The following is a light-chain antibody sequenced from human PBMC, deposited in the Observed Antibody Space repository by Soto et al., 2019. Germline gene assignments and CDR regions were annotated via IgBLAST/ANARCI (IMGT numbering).Light chain of an antibody. J-gene: IGKJ1*01. CDR3: QQYDDAPQT. Sequence: DIVMTQSPDSLAVSLGERATINCKSSQSILYSSNNKNYLAWYQQKPGQPPKLLIYWASTRESGVPDRFSGRVSGTDLTLTISSLQAGDVAVDYCQQYDDAPQTFGQGTKVEIK. V-gene: IGKV4-1*01. CDR2: WAS. CDR1: QSILYSSNNKNY.